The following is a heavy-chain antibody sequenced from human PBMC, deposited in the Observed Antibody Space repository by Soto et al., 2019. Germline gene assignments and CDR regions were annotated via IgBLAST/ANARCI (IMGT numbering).Heavy chain of an antibody. CDR3: ARAYSGYDSGFDY. D-gene: IGHD5-12*01. CDR2: IYYSGTT. CDR1: GGSISSSSYY. Sequence: QLQLQESGPGLEKPSETLSLTCTVSGGSISSSSYYWGWIRQPPGKGLEWIGSIYYSGTTYYSPSLRSRVTTSVDTSKNQFSLELSSVTAADTAVYYCARAYSGYDSGFDYWGRGTLVTVSS. V-gene: IGHV4-39*01. J-gene: IGHJ4*02.